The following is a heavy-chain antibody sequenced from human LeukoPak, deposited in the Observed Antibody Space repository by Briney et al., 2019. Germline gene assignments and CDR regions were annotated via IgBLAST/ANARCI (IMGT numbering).Heavy chain of an antibody. D-gene: IGHD6-19*01. CDR1: GYSFTSYW. CDR2: IYPGDSDT. V-gene: IGHV5-51*01. CDR3: AVPVAGSWIFWDY. Sequence: GESLKISCKGSGYSFTSYWIGWVRQMPGKGLEWMGIIYPGDSDTRYSPSFQGQVTISADESISTAYLQWSSLKASDTAMYYCAVPVAGSWIFWDYWGQGTLVTVSS. J-gene: IGHJ4*02.